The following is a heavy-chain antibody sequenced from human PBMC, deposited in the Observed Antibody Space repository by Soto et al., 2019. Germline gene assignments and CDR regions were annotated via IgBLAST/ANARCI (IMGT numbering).Heavy chain of an antibody. CDR2: IDSSGEK. CDR1: GLSITDSEMG. Sequence: QVTLKESGPVLVKPTETLTLRCTVSGLSITDSEMGVSWIRQPPGQPLEWLAHIDSSGEKSYRTFLKSRLATSKDTSKIQIVLTMTNMDPADTATYYCARRHLAVAVSPWFDPWGQGIPVTVSS. D-gene: IGHD6-19*01. V-gene: IGHV2-26*01. CDR3: ARRHLAVAVSPWFDP. J-gene: IGHJ5*02.